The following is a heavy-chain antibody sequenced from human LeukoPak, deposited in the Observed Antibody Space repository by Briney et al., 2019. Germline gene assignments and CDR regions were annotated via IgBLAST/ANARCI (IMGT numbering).Heavy chain of an antibody. CDR1: GYTLTELS. J-gene: IGHJ4*02. V-gene: IGHV1-24*01. D-gene: IGHD2/OR15-2a*01. CDR3: ATLLYGTTFYDY. CDR2: FDPEDGET. Sequence: ASVKASCKGSGYTLTELSMHWLRQAPGKGLEWLGGFDPEDGETIYAQKFQGRVTMTEDTSTDTAYMELSSLRSEDTAVYYCATLLYGTTFYDYWGQGTLVTVSS.